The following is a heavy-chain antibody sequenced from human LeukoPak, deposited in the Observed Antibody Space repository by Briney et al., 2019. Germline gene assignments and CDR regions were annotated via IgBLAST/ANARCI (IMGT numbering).Heavy chain of an antibody. Sequence: GGSLRLSCVASGFTFSDFWMSWVRQAPGQGLDWVASINQDEREKRFVDSVKGRFTISRDKATNSLFLQLNSLRAADTAVYFCARAGCTSTTCSTLGGFNHWAQGTLVTVSS. CDR3: ARAGCTSTTCSTLGGFNH. CDR2: INQDEREK. CDR1: GFTFSDFW. D-gene: IGHD2-2*01. J-gene: IGHJ4*02. V-gene: IGHV3-7*01.